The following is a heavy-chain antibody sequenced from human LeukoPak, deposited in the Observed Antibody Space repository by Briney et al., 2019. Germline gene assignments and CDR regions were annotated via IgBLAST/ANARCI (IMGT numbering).Heavy chain of an antibody. D-gene: IGHD4-17*01. Sequence: MASETLSLTCDVSGVSFSTYYWSWIRQSPEKGLEWIGEVHHSGYTNYNPSLRGRVTISVDTSKNQFSLKLSSVTAADTAVYYCARQLYGSDYWGQGTLVTVSS. CDR2: VHHSGYT. CDR3: ARQLYGSDY. CDR1: GVSFSTYY. V-gene: IGHV4-34*01. J-gene: IGHJ4*02.